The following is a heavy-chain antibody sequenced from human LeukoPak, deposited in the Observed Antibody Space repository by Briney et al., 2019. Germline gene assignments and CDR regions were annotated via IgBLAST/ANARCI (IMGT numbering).Heavy chain of an antibody. J-gene: IGHJ4*02. D-gene: IGHD6-13*01. CDR3: AKAEYLGSSWYYFDY. CDR1: GFTFSSYS. CDR2: ISYDGSNK. V-gene: IGHV3-30*18. Sequence: GGSLRLSCAASGFTFSSYSMNWVRQAPGKGLEWVALISYDGSNKDYADSVKGRFTISRDNSKNTLYLQMNSLRAEDTAVYFCAKAEYLGSSWYYFDYWGQGTLVTVSS.